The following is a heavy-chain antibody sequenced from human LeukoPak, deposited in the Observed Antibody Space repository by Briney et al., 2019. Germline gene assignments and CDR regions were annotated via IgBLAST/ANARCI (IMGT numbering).Heavy chain of an antibody. CDR2: ISGSGGST. Sequence: GGSLRLSCAASGFTFSSYAMSWVRQAPGKGLEWVSAISGSGGSTYYADSVKGRFTISRDNSKNTLYLQMNSLRAEDTAVYYCAKDRARYSGSYYYYFDYWGQGTLVTVSS. J-gene: IGHJ4*02. D-gene: IGHD1-26*01. V-gene: IGHV3-23*01. CDR1: GFTFSSYA. CDR3: AKDRARYSGSYYYYFDY.